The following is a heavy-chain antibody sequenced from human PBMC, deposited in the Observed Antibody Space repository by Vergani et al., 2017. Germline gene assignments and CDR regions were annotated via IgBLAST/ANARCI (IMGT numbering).Heavy chain of an antibody. D-gene: IGHD2-21*02. CDR2: IIPVLGKT. CDR1: GATFRSNT. CDR3: ARYLRGYGGDPEDYYYGMDV. J-gene: IGHJ6*02. V-gene: IGHV1-69*02. Sequence: QVQLVQSGAEVKKPGSSVKVSCKASGATFRSNTISWVRQVPGQGLEWMGRIIPVLGKTKYAQDFQGRLTITADTSTSTAYMELTSLRSQDTAVYYCARYLRGYGGDPEDYYYGMDVWGQGTTVTVSS.